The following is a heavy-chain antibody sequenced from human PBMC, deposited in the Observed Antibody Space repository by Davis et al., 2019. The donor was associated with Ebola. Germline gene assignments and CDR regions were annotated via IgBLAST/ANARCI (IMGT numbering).Heavy chain of an antibody. CDR2: IWYDGSNK. V-gene: IGHV3-33*06. CDR3: AKDWPFAIFGHPGFNYYYGMDV. D-gene: IGHD3-3*01. CDR1: GFTFSSYG. J-gene: IGHJ6*02. Sequence: GGSLRLSCAASGFTFSSYGMHWVRQAPGKGLEWVAVIWYDGSNKYYADSVKGRFTISRDNSKNTLYLQMNSLRAEDTAVYYCAKDWPFAIFGHPGFNYYYGMDVWGQGTTVTVSS.